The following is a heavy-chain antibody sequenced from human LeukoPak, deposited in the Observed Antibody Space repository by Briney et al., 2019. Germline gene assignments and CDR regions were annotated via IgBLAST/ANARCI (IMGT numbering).Heavy chain of an antibody. J-gene: IGHJ4*02. CDR2: ISGSGGST. Sequence: PGGSLRLSCAASGFTFSSYAMSWVRQAPGKGLEWVSAISGSGGSTCYADSVKGRFTISRDNSKNTLYLQMNSLRAEDTAVYYCAKTHCSGGSCYSYFDYWGQGTLVTVSS. D-gene: IGHD2-15*01. V-gene: IGHV3-23*01. CDR3: AKTHCSGGSCYSYFDY. CDR1: GFTFSSYA.